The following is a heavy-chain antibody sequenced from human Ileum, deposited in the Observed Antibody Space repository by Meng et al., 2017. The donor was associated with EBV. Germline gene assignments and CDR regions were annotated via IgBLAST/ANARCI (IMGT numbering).Heavy chain of an antibody. Sequence: VHRQTPGPPLVHTSGTLSLPVAVSGVSVISNNWWSRVRQPPGKGLEWIGEIFHIGSTNNSPSLKSRVTISVDNSKNQFSLSLTSVTAADTAIYYCAKVSLTGTFYDHWGQGILVTVSS. CDR3: AKVSLTGTFYDH. V-gene: IGHV4-4*02. CDR2: IFHIGST. CDR1: GVSVISNNW. J-gene: IGHJ4*02. D-gene: IGHD3-9*01.